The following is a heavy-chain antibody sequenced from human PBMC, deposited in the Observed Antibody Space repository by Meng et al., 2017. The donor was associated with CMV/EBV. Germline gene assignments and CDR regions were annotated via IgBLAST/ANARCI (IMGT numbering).Heavy chain of an antibody. CDR1: GFPLSSNW. CDR3: VRNGYCTSATCYGAFDI. J-gene: IGHJ3*02. Sequence: GESLKISCAASGFPLSSNWMHWVRQAPGKGLVWVSRISNDGSSTSYADSVKGRFIISRDIAKNTLYLQMHSLRAEDTAVYYCVRNGYCTSATCYGAFDIWGQGTMVTVSS. V-gene: IGHV3-74*01. CDR2: ISNDGSST. D-gene: IGHD2-2*01.